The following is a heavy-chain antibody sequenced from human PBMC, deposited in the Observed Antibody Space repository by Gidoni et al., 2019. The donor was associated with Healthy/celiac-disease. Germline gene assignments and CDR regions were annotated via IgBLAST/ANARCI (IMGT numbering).Heavy chain of an antibody. D-gene: IGHD2-15*01. CDR2: IYTSGST. CDR1: GGSISSGSYY. CDR3: ARGTRVVAATHGWFDP. J-gene: IGHJ5*02. Sequence: QVQLQESGPGLVKPSQTLSLTCTVSGGSISSGSYYWSWIRQPAGKGLEWIGRIYTSGSTNYNPSLKSRVTISVDTSKNQFSLKLSSVTAADTAVYYCARGTRVVAATHGWFDPWGQGTLVTVSS. V-gene: IGHV4-61*02.